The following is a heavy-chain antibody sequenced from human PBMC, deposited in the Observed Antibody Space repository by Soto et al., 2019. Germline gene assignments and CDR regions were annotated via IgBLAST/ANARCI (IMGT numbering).Heavy chain of an antibody. V-gene: IGHV1-69*12. D-gene: IGHD3-3*02. CDR2: IMPVFATP. Sequence: QVQLVQSGAEVKKPGSSVKVSCKASGGTFSTSAISWVRQAPGQGLEWVGGIMPVFATPDYAQKFQGRVTISADESTTTAYLELTSLRTDDTAVYFCARDKDRQQLGGNYYYILDVWGQETAIIVSS. CDR1: GGTFSTSA. CDR3: ARDKDRQQLGGNYYYILDV. J-gene: IGHJ6*02.